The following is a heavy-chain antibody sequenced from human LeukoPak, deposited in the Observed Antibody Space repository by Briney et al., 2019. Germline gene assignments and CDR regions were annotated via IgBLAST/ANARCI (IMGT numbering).Heavy chain of an antibody. D-gene: IGHD3-22*01. V-gene: IGHV3-11*01. J-gene: IGHJ4*02. CDR2: ISTSGSTI. CDR1: GFTFSDYY. Sequence: PGGSLRLSCAASGFTFSDYYMSWIRQAPGKGLEWVSYISTSGSTIYYADSVKGRFTISRDNAKYSMYLRMNSLRAEDTAVYYCARDEPPYYYDSSGFYYGGPFDSWGQGILVTVSS. CDR3: ARDEPPYYYDSSGFYYGGPFDS.